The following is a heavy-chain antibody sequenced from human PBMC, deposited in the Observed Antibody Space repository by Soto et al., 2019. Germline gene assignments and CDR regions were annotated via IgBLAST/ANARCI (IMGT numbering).Heavy chain of an antibody. V-gene: IGHV1-3*01. D-gene: IGHD2-15*01. CDR3: ARDEYCSGGSCYLITSYGMDV. CDR2: INAGNGNT. J-gene: IGHJ6*02. Sequence: ASVKVSCKASGYTFTSYAMHWVRQAPGQRLEWMGWINAGNGNTKYSQKFQGRVTITRDTSASTAYMELSSLRSEDTAVYYCARDEYCSGGSCYLITSYGMDVWRQGTTATVSS. CDR1: GYTFTSYA.